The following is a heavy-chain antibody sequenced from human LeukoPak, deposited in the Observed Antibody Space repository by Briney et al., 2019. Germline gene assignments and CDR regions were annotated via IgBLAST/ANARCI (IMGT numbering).Heavy chain of an antibody. J-gene: IGHJ4*02. CDR3: ARVLWFGQLETFDY. CDR1: GDSLSRNTAA. V-gene: IGHV6-1*01. CDR2: TYYRSKWYT. Sequence: SQTLSLTRAISGDSLSRNTAAWNWIRHSPSRGLEWLGRTYYRSKWYTDYAESVKSRITINSDTSKNQFSLHLNSVTPEDTAVYYCARVLWFGQLETFDYWGQGTLVTVSS. D-gene: IGHD3-10*01.